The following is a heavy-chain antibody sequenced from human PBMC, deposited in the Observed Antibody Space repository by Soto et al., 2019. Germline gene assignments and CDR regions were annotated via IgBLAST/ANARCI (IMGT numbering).Heavy chain of an antibody. Sequence: SETLSLTCTVSGGSISSYYWSWIRQPPGKGLEWIGYIYYSGSTNYNPSLKSRVTISVDTSKNQFSLKLSSVTAADTAVYYCAGLAARGYYFDYWGQGTLVTSPQ. CDR1: GGSISSYY. CDR2: IYYSGST. CDR3: AGLAARGYYFDY. V-gene: IGHV4-59*08. J-gene: IGHJ4*02. D-gene: IGHD6-6*01.